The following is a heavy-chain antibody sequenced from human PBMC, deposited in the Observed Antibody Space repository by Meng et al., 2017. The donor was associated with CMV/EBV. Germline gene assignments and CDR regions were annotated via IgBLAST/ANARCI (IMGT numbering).Heavy chain of an antibody. V-gene: IGHV1-8*01. Sequence: ASVKVSCKAFGYTFTSYDINWVRQATGQGLEWMGWMNPNSGNTGYAQKFQGRVTMTRNTSISTAYMELSSLRSEDTAVYYCARVSGGAYGMDVWGQGTTVTVSS. D-gene: IGHD2/OR15-2a*01. CDR3: ARVSGGAYGMDV. CDR2: MNPNSGNT. CDR1: GYTFTSYD. J-gene: IGHJ6*02.